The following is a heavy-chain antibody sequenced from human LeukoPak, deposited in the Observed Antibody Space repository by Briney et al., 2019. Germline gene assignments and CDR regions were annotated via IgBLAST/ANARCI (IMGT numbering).Heavy chain of an antibody. CDR2: MNPNSGNT. Sequence: ASVKVSCKASGYTFTSYDINWVRQATGQGLEWMGWMNPNSGNTGYAQKFQGRATMTRNTSISTAYMELSSLRSEDTAVYYCARDNGSGSYYKGPFDYWGQGTLVTVSS. J-gene: IGHJ4*02. D-gene: IGHD3-10*01. CDR3: ARDNGSGSYYKGPFDY. V-gene: IGHV1-8*01. CDR1: GYTFTSYD.